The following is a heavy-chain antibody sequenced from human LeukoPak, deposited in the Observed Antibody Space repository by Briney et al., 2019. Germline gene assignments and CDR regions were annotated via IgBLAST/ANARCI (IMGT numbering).Heavy chain of an antibody. CDR1: GGSISSYY. CDR3: AREIIVVVPAAIKDRNWFDP. V-gene: IGHV4-59*01. J-gene: IGHJ5*02. Sequence: SETLSLTCTVSGGSISSYYWSWIRQPPGKGLEWIGYIYYSGSTNYNPSLKSRVTISVDTSKNQFSLKLSSVTAADTAVYYWAREIIVVVPAAIKDRNWFDPWGQGTLVTVSS. D-gene: IGHD2-2*02. CDR2: IYYSGST.